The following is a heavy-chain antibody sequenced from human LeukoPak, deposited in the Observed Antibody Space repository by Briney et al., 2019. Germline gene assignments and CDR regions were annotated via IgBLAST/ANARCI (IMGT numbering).Heavy chain of an antibody. CDR2: INHSGST. Sequence: SETLSLTCAVYGGSFSGYYWSWIRQPPGKGLEWIGEINHSGSTNYNPSLKSRVTISVDTSKNQFSLKLSSVTAADTAVYYCASASDWELLQGTYFDYWGQGTLVTVSS. V-gene: IGHV4-34*01. CDR3: ASASDWELLQGTYFDY. J-gene: IGHJ4*02. CDR1: GGSFSGYY. D-gene: IGHD1-26*01.